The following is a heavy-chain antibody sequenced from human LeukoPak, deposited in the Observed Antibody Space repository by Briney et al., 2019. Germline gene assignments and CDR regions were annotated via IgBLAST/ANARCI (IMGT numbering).Heavy chain of an antibody. CDR2: ISWSSGSI. D-gene: IGHD3-22*01. V-gene: IGHV3-9*01. J-gene: IGHJ4*02. CDR3: AKVPNPNYYDSSGYYLDY. Sequence: GGSLRLSCAASGFTFEDYAMHWVRQAPGKGLEWVSGISWSSGSIGYADSVKGRFTISRDNAKNSLYLHMNSLRAEDTALYYCAKVPNPNYYDSSGYYLDYWDQGTLVTVSS. CDR1: GFTFEDYA.